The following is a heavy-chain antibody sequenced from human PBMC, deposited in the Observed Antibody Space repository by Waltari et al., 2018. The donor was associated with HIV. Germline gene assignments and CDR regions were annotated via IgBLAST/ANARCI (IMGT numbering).Heavy chain of an antibody. CDR2: IIPILCIA. Sequence: QVQLVQSGAEVKKPWSPVKVSCKPSGGPFSSYAISWVGQAPGQGLEWMGRIIPILCIANYAQKFQGRVTITADKSTSTAYMELSSLRSEDTAVYYCAGSSNIRENGMDVWGQGTTVTVSS. CDR3: AGSSNIRENGMDV. V-gene: IGHV1-69*04. D-gene: IGHD4-4*01. J-gene: IGHJ6*02. CDR1: GGPFSSYA.